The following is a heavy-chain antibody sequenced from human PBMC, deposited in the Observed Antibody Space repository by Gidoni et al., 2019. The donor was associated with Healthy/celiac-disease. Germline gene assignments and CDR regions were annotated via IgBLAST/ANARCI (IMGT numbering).Heavy chain of an antibody. V-gene: IGHV3-9*01. CDR1: GFTFDDYA. CDR3: AKDSTVEGWFDP. CDR2: ISWNSGSI. Sequence: EVQLVESGGGLVQPGRSLRLSCAASGFTFDDYAMHWVRQAPGKGLEWVSGISWNSGSIGYADSVKGRFTISRDNAKNSLYLQMNSLRAEDTALYYCAKDSTVEGWFDPWGQGTLVTVSS. J-gene: IGHJ5*02. D-gene: IGHD4-4*01.